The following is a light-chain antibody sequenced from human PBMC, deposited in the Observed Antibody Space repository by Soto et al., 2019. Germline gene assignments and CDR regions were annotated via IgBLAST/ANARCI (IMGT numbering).Light chain of an antibody. V-gene: IGKV3D-20*02. CDR3: QQRSSWPAT. Sequence: EIVLTQSPGTLSLSPGERATLSCRASQSVSSIYLAWYQQKPGQAPRLLIYGASNRATGIPDRFSGSGSGTDFTLTISSLEPEDFAVYYCQQRSSWPATVGPGTKVDI. CDR2: GAS. J-gene: IGKJ3*01. CDR1: QSVSSIY.